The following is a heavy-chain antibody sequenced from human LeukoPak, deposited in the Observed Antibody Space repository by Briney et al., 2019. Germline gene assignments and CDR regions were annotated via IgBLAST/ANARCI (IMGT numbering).Heavy chain of an antibody. D-gene: IGHD1-20*01. Sequence: PGGSLRLSCAASGFTFSSFGMNWVRQAPGKGLDWVSSISSSGGYIYYADSVKGRFTISRDNAKNSLYLQMNSLRAEDTAVYFCARGTNWSPLDFDYWGQGTLVTVSS. V-gene: IGHV3-21*01. CDR3: ARGTNWSPLDFDY. J-gene: IGHJ4*02. CDR2: ISSSGGYI. CDR1: GFTFSSFG.